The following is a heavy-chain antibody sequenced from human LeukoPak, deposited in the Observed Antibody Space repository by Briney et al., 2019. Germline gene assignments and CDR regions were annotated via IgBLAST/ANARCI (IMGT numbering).Heavy chain of an antibody. Sequence: GGSLRLSCAASGFRFGTFSMSWVRQGPGKGLEWLSSISSSGSSIEYADSVKGRFTTSRDNAKNYLYLQMNSLRAEDTALYYCTKRIGSYYALDYWGREPWSPSPQ. D-gene: IGHD1-26*01. J-gene: IGHJ4*02. CDR3: TKRIGSYYALDY. V-gene: IGHV3-48*04. CDR2: ISSSGSSI. CDR1: GFRFGTFS.